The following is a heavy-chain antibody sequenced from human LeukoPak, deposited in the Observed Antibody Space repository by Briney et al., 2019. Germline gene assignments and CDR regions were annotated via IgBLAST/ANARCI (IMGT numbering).Heavy chain of an antibody. CDR3: ARSQLVLDYYYGMDV. V-gene: IGHV4-31*03. CDR1: GGSISSGGYY. D-gene: IGHD6-6*01. Sequence: SETLSLTCTVSGGSISSGGYYWSWIRQHPGKGLEWIGYIYYSGSTYYNPSLKSRVAISVDTSKNQFSLKLSSVTAADTAVYYCARSQLVLDYYYGMDVWGQGTTVTVSS. J-gene: IGHJ6*02. CDR2: IYYSGST.